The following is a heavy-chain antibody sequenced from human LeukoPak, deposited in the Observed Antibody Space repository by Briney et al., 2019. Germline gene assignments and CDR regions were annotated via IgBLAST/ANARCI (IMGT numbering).Heavy chain of an antibody. CDR1: RFTFSNYG. CDR2: INSRSSTI. D-gene: IGHD3-22*01. Sequence: SGVSLRLSCAASRFTFSNYGVNWVRQAPGKGLEWVSYINSRSSTIYYADSVRGRFSISRDNAKNSLYLQMNSLKAEDTAIYYCARDLFRYGAYYYDSSGNWFDPWGQGTLVTVSS. CDR3: ARDLFRYGAYYYDSSGNWFDP. V-gene: IGHV3-48*01. J-gene: IGHJ5*02.